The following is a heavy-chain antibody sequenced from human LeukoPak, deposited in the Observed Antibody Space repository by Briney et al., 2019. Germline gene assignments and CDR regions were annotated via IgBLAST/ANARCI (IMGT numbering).Heavy chain of an antibody. V-gene: IGHV4-59*01. CDR3: ARGSESSSWYEDWFDP. CDR1: GVSISSYY. CDR2: IYYSGST. D-gene: IGHD6-13*01. Sequence: SETLSLTCTVSGVSISSYYWSWIRQPPGKGLEWIGYIYYSGSTNYNPSLKSRVTISVDTSKNQFSLKLSSVTAADTAVYYCARGSESSSWYEDWFDPWGQGTLVTVSS. J-gene: IGHJ5*02.